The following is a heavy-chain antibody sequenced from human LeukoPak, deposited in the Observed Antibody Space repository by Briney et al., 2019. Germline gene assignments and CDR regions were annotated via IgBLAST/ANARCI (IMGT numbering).Heavy chain of an antibody. V-gene: IGHV4-59*01. CDR3: ARVPPPYYYDSSGYYFDY. D-gene: IGHD3-22*01. CDR1: GGSISSYY. CDR2: IYYSGST. J-gene: IGHJ4*02. Sequence: SETLSLTCTVSGGSISSYYWSWIRQPPGKGLEWIGYIYYSGSTNYNPSLKSRVTISVDTSKNQFSLKLSSVTAADTAVYYCARVPPPYYYDSSGYYFDYWGQGTLVTVSS.